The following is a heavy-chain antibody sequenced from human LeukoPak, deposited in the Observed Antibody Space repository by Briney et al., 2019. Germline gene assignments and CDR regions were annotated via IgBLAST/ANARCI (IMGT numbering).Heavy chain of an antibody. J-gene: IGHJ4*02. Sequence: SETLSLTCAVYGGSFSGYYWSWIRQPTGKGLEWIGEINHSGSTNYNPSLKSRVTISVDTSKNQFSLKLSSVTAADTAVYYCARGFGNRYYYGSGSLAYWGQGTLVTVSA. V-gene: IGHV4-34*01. CDR1: GGSFSGYY. CDR2: INHSGST. D-gene: IGHD3-10*01. CDR3: ARGFGNRYYYGSGSLAY.